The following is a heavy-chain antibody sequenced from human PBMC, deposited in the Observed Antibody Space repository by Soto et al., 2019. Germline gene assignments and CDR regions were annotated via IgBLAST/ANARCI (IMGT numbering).Heavy chain of an antibody. D-gene: IGHD3-22*01. CDR2: ISAYNGNT. J-gene: IGHJ5*02. V-gene: IGHV1-18*01. CDR3: ASWYYDSSGYFNWFDP. Sequence: APGHGLEWMGWISAYNGNTNYAQKLQGRVTMTTDTSTSTAYMELRSLRSDDTAVYYCASWYYDSSGYFNWFDPWGQGTLVTVSS.